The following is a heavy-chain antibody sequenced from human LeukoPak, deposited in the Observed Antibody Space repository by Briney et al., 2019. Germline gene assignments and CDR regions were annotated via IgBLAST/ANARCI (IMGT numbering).Heavy chain of an antibody. J-gene: IGHJ4*02. Sequence: GGSLRLSRAASGFTFHDHGMDWVRQAPGKGLEWVAVIAADGGVKQYADFVKGRFSLSRDNSKNTVSLQMNGLTAEDTAVYYCAREATWGQWYFDLWGQGAPVTVSS. V-gene: IGHV3-30*03. CDR3: AREATWGQWYFDL. CDR2: IAADGGVK. CDR1: GFTFHDHG. D-gene: IGHD2-15*01.